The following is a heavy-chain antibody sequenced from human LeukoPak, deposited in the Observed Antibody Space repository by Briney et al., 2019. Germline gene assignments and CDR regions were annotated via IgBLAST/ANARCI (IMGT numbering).Heavy chain of an antibody. CDR1: GGSFSGYY. V-gene: IGHV4-34*01. CDR2: INHSGST. Sequence: SETLSLTCAVYGGSFSGYYWSWIRQPPGKGLEWIGEINHSGSTNYNPSLKSRVTISVDTSKNQFSLKLSSVTSADTAVYYCARGPFDYWGQGTLVTVSS. J-gene: IGHJ4*02. CDR3: ARGPFDY.